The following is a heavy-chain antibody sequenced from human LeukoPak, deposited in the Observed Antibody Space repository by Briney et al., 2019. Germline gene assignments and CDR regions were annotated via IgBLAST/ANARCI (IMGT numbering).Heavy chain of an antibody. CDR1: KDTFNNFP. V-gene: IGHV1-69*13. Sequence: SVKVSCKASKDTFNNFPISWVRQAPGHGLEWMGGIIPIFRSANYAQKFQGRVTITADESTSTAYMELSSLRSEDTAVYYCASRSSELRFDYYYMDVWGKGTTVTVSS. D-gene: IGHD1-14*01. CDR3: ASRSSELRFDYYYMDV. CDR2: IIPIFRSA. J-gene: IGHJ6*03.